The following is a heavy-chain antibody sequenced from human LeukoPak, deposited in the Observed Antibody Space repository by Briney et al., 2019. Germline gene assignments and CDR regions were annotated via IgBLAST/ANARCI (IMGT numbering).Heavy chain of an antibody. CDR1: GGTFNNHA. CDR3: ARDLQSVTAGGE. J-gene: IGHJ4*02. D-gene: IGHD2-21*02. Sequence: GASVKVSCKASGGTFNNHAFTWVRQAPGQGLEWMGWINPNSGGTNYAQKFQGRVTMTRDTSISTAYMELSRLRSDDTAVYYCARDLQSVTAGGEWGQGTLVTVSS. V-gene: IGHV1-2*02. CDR2: INPNSGGT.